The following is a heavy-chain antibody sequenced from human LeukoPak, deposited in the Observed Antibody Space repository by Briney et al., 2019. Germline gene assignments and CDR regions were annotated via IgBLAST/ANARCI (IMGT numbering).Heavy chain of an antibody. D-gene: IGHD2-2*02. J-gene: IGHJ6*02. CDR2: ISYDGSNK. CDR1: GFTFSSYG. CDR3: AKDLRYCSSTSCYTVYYYYYGMDV. V-gene: IGHV3-30*18. Sequence: GGSLRLFCAASGFTFSSYGMHWVRQAPGKGLEWVAVISYDGSNKYYADSVKGRFTISRDNSKNTLYLQMNSLRAEDTAVYYCAKDLRYCSSTSCYTVYYYYYGMDVWGQGTTVTVSS.